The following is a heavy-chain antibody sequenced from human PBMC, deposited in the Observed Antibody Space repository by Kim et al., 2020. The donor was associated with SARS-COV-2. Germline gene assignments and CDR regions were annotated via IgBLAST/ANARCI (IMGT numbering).Heavy chain of an antibody. D-gene: IGHD6-19*01. J-gene: IGHJ5*02. V-gene: IGHV7-4-1*02. CDR1: GYTFTSYA. Sequence: ASVKVSCKASGYTFTSYAMNWVRQAPGQGLEWMGWINTNTGNPTYAQGFTGRFVFSLDTSVSTAYLQISSLKAEDTAVYYCARGRRGGWFDVNNWFDPWGQGTLVTVSS. CDR3: ARGRRGGWFDVNNWFDP. CDR2: INTNTGNP.